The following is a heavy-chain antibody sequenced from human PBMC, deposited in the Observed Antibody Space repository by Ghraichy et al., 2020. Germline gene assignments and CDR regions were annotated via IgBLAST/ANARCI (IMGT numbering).Heavy chain of an antibody. J-gene: IGHJ6*03. CDR3: SKERGGCSSTSCYYYYFYYMDV. CDR1: GFTVSNTY. V-gene: IGHV3-53*01. Sequence: GESLNISCVVSGFTVSNTYMSWVRQTPGKGLEWVSVIYSGGSTYYADSVKGRFTISRDSSKNTVYLQMNSLRAEDTAVYYCSKERGGCSSTSCYYYYFYYMDVWGKGTTVTVSS. CDR2: IYSGGST. D-gene: IGHD2-2*01.